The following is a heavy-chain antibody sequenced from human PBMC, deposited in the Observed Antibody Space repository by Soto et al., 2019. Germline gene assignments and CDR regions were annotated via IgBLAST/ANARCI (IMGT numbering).Heavy chain of an antibody. CDR3: ATGCGGDCPVNYYYYGMNV. D-gene: IGHD2-21*02. Sequence: GASVKVSCKASGYTFTGYYMHWVRQAPGQGLEWMGWINPNSGGTNYAQKFQGWVTMTRDTSISTAYMELSRLRSDDTAVYYCATGCGGDCPVNYYYYGMNVWGRGTTVTVSS. CDR2: INPNSGGT. CDR1: GYTFTGYY. J-gene: IGHJ6*02. V-gene: IGHV1-2*04.